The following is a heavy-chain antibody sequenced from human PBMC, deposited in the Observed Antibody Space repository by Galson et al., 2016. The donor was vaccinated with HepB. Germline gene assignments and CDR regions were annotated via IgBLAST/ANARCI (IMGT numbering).Heavy chain of an antibody. CDR3: ARARYSSDAHPGYYFDY. CDR2: IGGHTSST. J-gene: IGHJ4*02. CDR1: GFTFSSYG. V-gene: IGHV3-48*01. Sequence: SLRLSCAASGFTFSSYGMNWVRQAPGRGLEWIAYIGGHTSSTFYAASVKGRFTIPSDNAKNSLSLHMIGLIAEDTAVYYCARARYSSDAHPGYYFDYWGQGTLVPASS. D-gene: IGHD6-19*01.